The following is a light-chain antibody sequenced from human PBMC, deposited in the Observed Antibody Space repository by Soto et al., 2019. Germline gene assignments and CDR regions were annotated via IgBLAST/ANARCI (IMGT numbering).Light chain of an antibody. CDR2: GAS. CDR1: QSIGNY. J-gene: IGKJ2*01. V-gene: IGKV3-15*01. Sequence: EIVMTQSPGTLSVSPGERATLSCRASQSIGNYLAWFQHKPGQTPRLLIYGASTRATGVPVRFSGTGSGTECTLTISSRQSEDFAVYYCQKYNNWPPEYTFGQGTKLEIK. CDR3: QKYNNWPPEYT.